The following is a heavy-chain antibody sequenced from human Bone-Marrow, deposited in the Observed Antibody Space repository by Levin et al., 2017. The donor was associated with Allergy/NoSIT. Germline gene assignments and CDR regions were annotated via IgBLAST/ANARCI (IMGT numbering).Heavy chain of an antibody. CDR3: ASYRDGPYLHIDY. J-gene: IGHJ4*02. CDR2: ISGSGDIT. Sequence: LSLTCAASGFTFSSYAMTWVRQAPGKGLEWVSAISGSGDITLYADSVRGRFTISRDNSKNTLYLQMNSLRAEDTAVYYCASYRDGPYLHIDYWRPGTLVTVSS. D-gene: IGHD3-16*02. V-gene: IGHV3-23*01. CDR1: GFTFSSYA.